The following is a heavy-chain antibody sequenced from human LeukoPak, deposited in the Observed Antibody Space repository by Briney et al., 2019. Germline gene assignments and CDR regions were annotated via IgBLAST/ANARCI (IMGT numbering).Heavy chain of an antibody. D-gene: IGHD2-15*01. J-gene: IGHJ4*02. CDR3: AKTQGYYDY. CDR1: GFTFSSYS. CDR2: VIGYSETT. Sequence: GGSLRLSCAASGFTFSSYSMSWVRQAPGKGLEWVSAVIGYSETTYFADSVKGRFTISRDNSKNTLYLQMDRLRAEDTAVYYCAKTQGYYDYWGQGTLVTVSS. V-gene: IGHV3-23*01.